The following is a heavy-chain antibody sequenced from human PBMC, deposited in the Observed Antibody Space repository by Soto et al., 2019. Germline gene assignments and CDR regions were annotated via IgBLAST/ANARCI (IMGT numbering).Heavy chain of an antibody. J-gene: IGHJ4*02. CDR3: MCYYDSSGYYYRDY. V-gene: IGHV3-15*07. CDR2: IKSKTDGGTT. CDR1: GFTFSNAW. D-gene: IGHD3-22*01. Sequence: LGGSLRLSCAASGFTFSNAWMNWVRQAPGKGLEWVGRIKSKTDGGTTDYAAPVKGRFNISRDDSKNTLYLQMNSLKTEDTAVYYCMCYYDSSGYYYRDYWGQGTLVTVSS.